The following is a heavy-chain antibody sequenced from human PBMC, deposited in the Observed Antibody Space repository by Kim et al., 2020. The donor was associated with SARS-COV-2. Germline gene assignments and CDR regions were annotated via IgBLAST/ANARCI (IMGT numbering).Heavy chain of an antibody. Sequence: SETLSLTCTVSGGSISNYYWSWIRQPPGKGLEWIGYIYYSGSTNYNPSLKSRVTISVDTSKNQFSLKLSSVTAADTAVYYCARHAVTMVRGVIGWYFDL. CDR2: IYYSGST. J-gene: IGHJ2*01. CDR3: ARHAVTMVRGVIGWYFDL. V-gene: IGHV4-59*08. CDR1: GGSISNYY. D-gene: IGHD3-10*01.